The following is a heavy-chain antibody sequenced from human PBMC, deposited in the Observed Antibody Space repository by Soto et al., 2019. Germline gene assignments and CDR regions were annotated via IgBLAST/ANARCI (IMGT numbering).Heavy chain of an antibody. J-gene: IGHJ3*02. D-gene: IGHD3-22*01. Sequence: GGSLRLSCAASGFTFSSYAMSWVRQAPGKGLEWVSAISGSGGSTYYADSVKGRFTISRDNSKNTLYLQMNSLRAEDTAVYYCAKDRDYYDSSGPRSAFDIWGQGTMVTVSS. V-gene: IGHV3-23*01. CDR3: AKDRDYYDSSGPRSAFDI. CDR1: GFTFSSYA. CDR2: ISGSGGST.